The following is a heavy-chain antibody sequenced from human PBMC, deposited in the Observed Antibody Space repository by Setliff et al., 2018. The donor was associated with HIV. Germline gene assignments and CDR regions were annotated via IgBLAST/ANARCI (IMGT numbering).Heavy chain of an antibody. CDR3: AKGTHGCSFCFDS. CDR2: IYTSGST. J-gene: IGHJ4*02. Sequence: SETLSLTCTVSGGSISRGNPFWTWIRQPAGKGLEWIGRIYTSGSTNYNPSLKSRVTMSVDKPKNHLSLKLSSVTAADTDLYYCAKGTHGCSFCFDSWDLGNLVAVSS. D-gene: IGHD2-15*01. CDR1: GGSISRGNPF. V-gene: IGHV4-61*02.